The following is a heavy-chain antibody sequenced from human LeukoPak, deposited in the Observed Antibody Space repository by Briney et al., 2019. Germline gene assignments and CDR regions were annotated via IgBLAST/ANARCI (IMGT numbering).Heavy chain of an antibody. V-gene: IGHV4-39*07. J-gene: IGHJ4*02. CDR1: GGSIRSSYYY. D-gene: IGHD2-8*01. CDR2: IYDSGST. CDR3: ARAPNPDFFDD. Sequence: PSETLSLTCTVSGGSIRSSYYYWGWIRQPPGKGLEWIGSIYDSGSTYYNPSLKSRVTISVDTSRNQFSLKLSSVTAADTAVYYCARAPNPDFFDDWGQGTLVTVSS.